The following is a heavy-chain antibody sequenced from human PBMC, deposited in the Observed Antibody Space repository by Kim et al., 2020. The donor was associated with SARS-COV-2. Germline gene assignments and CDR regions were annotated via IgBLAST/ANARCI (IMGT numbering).Heavy chain of an antibody. V-gene: IGHV4-39*01. J-gene: IGHJ4*02. CDR3: ARLPHGSSGYVDC. Sequence: SETLSLSCTVSGGSISNSFNYWGWIRQRPGKGLEWIGSVYHSGSTYDSPSLKSRVTVSVDTSKNQFSLKVTSVTAADTAVYFCARLPHGSSGYVDCWGQGNLVPVSS. CDR2: VYHSGST. D-gene: IGHD3-22*01. CDR1: GGSISNSFNY.